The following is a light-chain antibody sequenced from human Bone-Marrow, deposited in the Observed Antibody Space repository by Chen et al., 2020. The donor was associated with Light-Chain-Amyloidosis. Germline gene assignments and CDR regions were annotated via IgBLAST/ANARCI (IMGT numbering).Light chain of an antibody. V-gene: IGKV3-11*01. CDR2: DAS. J-gene: IGKJ1*01. CDR1: QSIATY. CDR3: QQRSSWPT. Sequence: EIVLTQSPASLSLAPGERATLSCRASQSIATYLAWFQQRPGQPPRVLMYDASTRATGTPARFSGSGSGPDFTLTVSSLEPEDFAVYYCQQRSSWPTFGQGTRVE.